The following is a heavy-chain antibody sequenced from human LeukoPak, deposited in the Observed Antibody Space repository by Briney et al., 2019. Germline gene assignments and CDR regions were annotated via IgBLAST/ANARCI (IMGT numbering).Heavy chain of an antibody. J-gene: IGHJ4*02. V-gene: IGHV3-7*01. CDR1: GFTFSSYW. D-gene: IGHD3-22*01. CDR3: ARGKAARYYYDSSGYYYDYFDY. CDR2: IKQDGSEK. Sequence: PGGSLRLSCAASGFTFSSYWMSWVRQAPGKGLEWVANIKQDGSEKYYVDSVKGRFTISRDNAKNSLYLQMNSLRAEDTAVYYCARGKAARYYYDSSGYYYDYFDYWGQGTLVTVSS.